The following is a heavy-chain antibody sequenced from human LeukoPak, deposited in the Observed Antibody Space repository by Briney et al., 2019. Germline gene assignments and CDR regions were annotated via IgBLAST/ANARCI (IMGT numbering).Heavy chain of an antibody. CDR3: ARGQRYYGSGSYYGY. J-gene: IGHJ4*02. CDR1: GGSISSYY. V-gene: IGHV4-4*07. CDR2: IYTSGST. D-gene: IGHD3-10*01. Sequence: PSETLSLTCTVSGGSISSYYWSWIRQPAGKGLEWIGRIYTSGSTNYNPSLKSRVTMSVDTSKNQFSLKLSSVTAADTAVYYCARGQRYYGSGSYYGYWGQGTLVTVSS.